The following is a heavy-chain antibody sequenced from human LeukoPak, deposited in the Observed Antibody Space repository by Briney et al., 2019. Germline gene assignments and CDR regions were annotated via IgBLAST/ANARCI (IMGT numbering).Heavy chain of an antibody. CDR1: GFTIRNNF. CDR2: IYSGGRK. J-gene: IGHJ4*02. D-gene: IGHD3-10*01. V-gene: IGHV3-53*01. Sequence: GGSLRLSCAASGFTIRNNFINWVRQAPRKGLGWVLIIYSGGRKYYADSVKGRFPITRDNYKNTLYLQMNNLSPEDTAVYYCARASGFGQLSLAYWGQGTLVTVSS. CDR3: ARASGFGQLSLAY.